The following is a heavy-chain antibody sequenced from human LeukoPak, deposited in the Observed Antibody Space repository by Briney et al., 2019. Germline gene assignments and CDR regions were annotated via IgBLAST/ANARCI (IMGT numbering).Heavy chain of an antibody. V-gene: IGHV3-30*04. CDR3: AIDPSRLSGYSNFDY. Sequence: GGSLTLSCAASGYTFSSYAKHWIRQAPGKGMEWVAVISYDGSNKYYSDSVKGRFTISRQNSKNTLYLQMQRLRADDTAVFYLAIDPSRLSGYSNFDYWGRGTGVSVSS. D-gene: IGHD4-11*01. CDR1: GYTFSSYA. J-gene: IGHJ4*02. CDR2: ISYDGSNK.